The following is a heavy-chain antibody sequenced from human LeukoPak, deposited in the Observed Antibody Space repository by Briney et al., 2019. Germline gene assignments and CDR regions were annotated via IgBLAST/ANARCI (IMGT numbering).Heavy chain of an antibody. CDR3: ARILVHYYYYMDV. V-gene: IGHV3-11*04. J-gene: IGHJ6*03. CDR1: GFTFSDYY. D-gene: IGHD6-13*01. CDR2: ISSSGSTI. Sequence: GGSLRLSCAASGFTFSDYYMSWIRQAPGKGLEWVSYISSSGSTIYYADSVKGRFTISRDNAKNSLYLQMNSLRAEDTAVYCCARILVHYYYYMDVWGKGTTVTVSS.